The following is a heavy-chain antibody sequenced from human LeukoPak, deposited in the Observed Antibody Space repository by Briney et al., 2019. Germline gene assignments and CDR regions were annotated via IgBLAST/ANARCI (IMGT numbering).Heavy chain of an antibody. V-gene: IGHV3-23*01. J-gene: IGHJ6*03. CDR3: AKNGDRGAYCSGGSCYPYYYYYMDV. D-gene: IGHD2-15*01. Sequence: GGSLRLSCAASGFTFSDYGMSWVRQAPGKGLEWVSSISSTGGTTYYADSVKGRFTICRDNSKNTLFLQVNSLRAEDTAIYYCAKNGDRGAYCSGGSCYPYYYYYMDVWGKGTTVTISS. CDR2: ISSTGGTT. CDR1: GFTFSDYG.